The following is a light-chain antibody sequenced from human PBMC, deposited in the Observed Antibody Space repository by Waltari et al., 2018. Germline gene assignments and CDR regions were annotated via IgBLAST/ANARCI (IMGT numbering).Light chain of an antibody. CDR1: QTLLHSNGFNY. J-gene: IGKJ5*01. CDR3: MQALQGLT. CDR2: LTS. V-gene: IGKV2-28*01. Sequence: DIVMTQSPLSLPVTPGEPASISCRSSQTLLHSNGFNYLDWYVQKPGQSPQLLIFLTSNRASGVPDRFNGSGSGTDFTLKITRVETEDVGIYYCMQALQGLTFGQGTRLEIK.